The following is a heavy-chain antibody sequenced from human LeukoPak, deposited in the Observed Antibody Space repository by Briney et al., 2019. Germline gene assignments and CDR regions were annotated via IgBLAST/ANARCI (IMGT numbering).Heavy chain of an antibody. V-gene: IGHV1-24*01. J-gene: IGHJ3*02. D-gene: IGHD6-6*01. CDR1: GYTLTELS. Sequence: ASVKVSCKVSGYTLTELSMHWVRQAPGKGLEGRGGFDPEDGETIYAQKFQGRVTMTEDTSTDTAYMELSSLRSEDTAVYYCATVGSASIAARRAFDIWGQGTMVTVSS. CDR3: ATVGSASIAARRAFDI. CDR2: FDPEDGET.